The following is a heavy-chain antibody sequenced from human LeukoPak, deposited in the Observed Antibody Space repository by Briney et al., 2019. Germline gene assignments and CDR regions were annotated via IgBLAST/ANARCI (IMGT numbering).Heavy chain of an antibody. V-gene: IGHV1-69*13. CDR3: AREGGYDRRSMDV. J-gene: IGHJ6*02. CDR2: IIPTFGTA. D-gene: IGHD5-12*01. CDR1: GGTFSIYA. Sequence: EASVTVSCTASGGTFSIYAISWVRQAPGQGLEWMGGIIPTFGTANYAQKFQGRVTITADESTSTAYMELSSLRSEDTAVYYCAREGGYDRRSMDVWGQGTTVTVSS.